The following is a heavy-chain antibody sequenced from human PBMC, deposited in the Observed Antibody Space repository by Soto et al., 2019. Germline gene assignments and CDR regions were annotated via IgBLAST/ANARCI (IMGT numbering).Heavy chain of an antibody. CDR1: GYTFTGYY. D-gene: IGHD3-16*01. V-gene: IGHV1-2*02. CDR2: INPNSGGT. J-gene: IGHJ6*02. CDR3: AREIRPPVGRDWGYYYYGMDV. Sequence: ASVKVSCKASGYTFTGYYMHWVRQAPGQGLEWMGWINPNSGGTNYAQKFQGRVTMTRDTSISTAYMELSRLRSDDTAVYYCAREIRPPVGRDWGYYYYGMDVWGQGTTVTVS.